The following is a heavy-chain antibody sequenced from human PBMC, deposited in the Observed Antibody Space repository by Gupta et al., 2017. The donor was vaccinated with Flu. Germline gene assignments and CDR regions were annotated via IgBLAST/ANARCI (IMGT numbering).Heavy chain of an antibody. D-gene: IGHD1-7*01. CDR3: ARDRVMIELRHYYYGMDV. CDR2: IWYDGSNK. CDR1: GFPFSRYG. V-gene: IGHV3-33*01. Sequence: QVQLVESGGGVVQPGRSLRLSCAASGFPFSRYGMHWVRQAPGKGLGWVAVIWYDGSNKYYADSVKGRFTISRDNSKNTLYLQMNSRSAEDTAVYYCARDRVMIELRHYYYGMDVWGQGTTVTVSS. J-gene: IGHJ6*02.